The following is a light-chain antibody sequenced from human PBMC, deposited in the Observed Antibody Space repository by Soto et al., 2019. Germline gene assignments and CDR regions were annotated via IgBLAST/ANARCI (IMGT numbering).Light chain of an antibody. CDR3: QQSYGSPPFT. CDR1: QDVSSY. J-gene: IGKJ3*01. Sequence: DIPLTQSPSPLSASVGDRVYITCRTSQDVSSYLNWYQAKPGKAPKLLVYEASTLESGVPSRFSGSGSGTDFTLTFSSLQPEDSATYYCQQSYGSPPFTFGPGTRVDI. V-gene: IGKV1-39*01. CDR2: EAS.